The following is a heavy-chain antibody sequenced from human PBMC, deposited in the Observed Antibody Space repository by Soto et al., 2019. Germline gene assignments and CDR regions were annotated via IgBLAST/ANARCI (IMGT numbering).Heavy chain of an antibody. CDR2: IIPIFGTA. J-gene: IGHJ6*02. Sequence: SVKVSCKASGYTFTRYTMNWVHQAPGQRLEWMGGIIPIFGTANYAQKFQGRVTITADESTSTAYMELSSLRSEDTAVYYCARTVREHIFGVSHYYGTDVWGQGTTVTVSS. CDR1: GYTFTRYT. D-gene: IGHD3-16*01. CDR3: ARTVREHIFGVSHYYGTDV. V-gene: IGHV1-69*13.